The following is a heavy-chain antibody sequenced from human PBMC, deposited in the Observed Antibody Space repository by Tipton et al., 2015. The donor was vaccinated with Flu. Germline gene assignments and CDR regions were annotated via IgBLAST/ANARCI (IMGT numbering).Heavy chain of an antibody. V-gene: IGHV4-61*02. D-gene: IGHD3-22*01. J-gene: IGHJ4*02. Sequence: TLSLTCTVSGGSITNDKYSWSWIRQPAGKGLEWIGRIYTSGSTKYNPSLESRVTISIDTSKNQFSLRLSSVTAADTAVYYCARRLSSVIWSEGFDFWGQGSLVTVSP. CDR1: GGSITNDKYS. CDR2: IYTSGST. CDR3: ARRLSSVIWSEGFDF.